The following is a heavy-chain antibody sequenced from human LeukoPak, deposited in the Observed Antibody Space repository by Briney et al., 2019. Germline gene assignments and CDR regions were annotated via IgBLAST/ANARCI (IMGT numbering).Heavy chain of an antibody. CDR3: ARDSGSSASSNAFDT. Sequence: ASVKVSCKASGYTFTSYAMHWVCQAPGQRLEWMGWINAGNGNTKYSQKFQGRVTITRDTSASTAYMELSSLRSEDTAVYYCARDSGSSASSNAFDTWGQGTMVTVSS. CDR1: GYTFTSYA. J-gene: IGHJ3*02. V-gene: IGHV1-3*01. CDR2: INAGNGNT. D-gene: IGHD1-26*01.